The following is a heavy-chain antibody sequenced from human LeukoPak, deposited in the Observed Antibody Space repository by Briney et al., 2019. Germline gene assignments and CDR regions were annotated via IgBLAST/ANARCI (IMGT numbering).Heavy chain of an antibody. Sequence: GGSLRLSCAASGFTFTNAWMSWVRQAPGKGLEWVGRIKSKTDGGTTDYAAPVKGRFTISRDDSKNTLYLEMNSLKTEDTAVYYCTTVNIGGAGSNAHLDNWGQGTLVTVSS. D-gene: IGHD6-13*01. CDR1: GFTFTNAW. J-gene: IGHJ4*02. CDR3: TTVNIGGAGSNAHLDN. V-gene: IGHV3-15*01. CDR2: IKSKTDGGTT.